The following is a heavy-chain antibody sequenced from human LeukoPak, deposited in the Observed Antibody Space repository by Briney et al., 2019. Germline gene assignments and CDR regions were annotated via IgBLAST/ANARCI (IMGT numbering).Heavy chain of an antibody. J-gene: IGHJ4*02. CDR3: ARDLTVDTAMAFDY. CDR2: IYYSGST. D-gene: IGHD5-18*01. CDR1: GGSISSYY. V-gene: IGHV4-59*12. Sequence: SETLSLTCTVSGGSISSYYWSWIRQPPGKGLEWIGYIYYSGSTNYNPSLKSRVTMSVDTSKNQFSLKLSSVTATDTAVYYCARDLTVDTAMAFDYWGQGTLVTVSS.